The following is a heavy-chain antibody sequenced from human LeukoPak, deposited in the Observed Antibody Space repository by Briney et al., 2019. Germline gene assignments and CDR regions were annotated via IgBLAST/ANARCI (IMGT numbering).Heavy chain of an antibody. CDR2: IGGSGSFI. Sequence: GGSLRLSCAGSGFNFRTYSINWVRQAPGKGLEWVASIGGSGSFIYYPESVKGRFTISRDNAKNSVFLQLSSLRVEDTAVYYCAKAFFWSGPFQVDYWGQGTLVTVSS. D-gene: IGHD3-3*01. J-gene: IGHJ4*02. V-gene: IGHV3-48*01. CDR3: AKAFFWSGPFQVDY. CDR1: GFNFRTYS.